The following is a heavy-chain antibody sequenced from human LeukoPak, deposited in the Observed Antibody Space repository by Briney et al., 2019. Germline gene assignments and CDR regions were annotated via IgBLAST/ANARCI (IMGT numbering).Heavy chain of an antibody. J-gene: IGHJ5*02. CDR1: GYSISSGYY. CDR3: ARDGYYDFWSGYYRKYNWFDP. D-gene: IGHD3-3*01. CDR2: INHSGST. Sequence: SETLSLTCTVSGYSISSGYYWSWIRQPPGKGLEWIGEINHSGSTNYNPSLKSRVTISVDTSKNQFSLKLSSVTAADTAVYYCARDGYYDFWSGYYRKYNWFDPWGQGTLVTVSS. V-gene: IGHV4-38-2*02.